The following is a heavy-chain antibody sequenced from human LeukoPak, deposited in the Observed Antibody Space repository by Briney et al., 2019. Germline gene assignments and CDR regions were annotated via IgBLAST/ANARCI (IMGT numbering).Heavy chain of an antibody. CDR3: AKDLYSGVDY. V-gene: IGHV3-30*18. D-gene: IGHD2-15*01. J-gene: IGHJ4*02. Sequence: GGSLRLSCAASGFTFSSYGMHWVRQAPGKGLEWVAVISYDGSNKYYADSVKGRFTISRGNSKNTLYLQMNSLRAEDTAVYYCAKDLYSGVDYWGQGTLVTVSS. CDR1: GFTFSSYG. CDR2: ISYDGSNK.